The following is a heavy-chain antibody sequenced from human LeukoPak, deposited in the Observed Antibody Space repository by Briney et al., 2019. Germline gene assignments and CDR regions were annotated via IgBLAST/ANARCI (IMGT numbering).Heavy chain of an antibody. Sequence: HPGGSLRLSCAASGFTFDDYAMHWVRQAPGKGLEWVSLISWDGGSTYYADSVKGRFTISRDNSKNSLYLQMNSLRAEDTALYYCAKDSGGHFDYWGQGTLVTVSS. V-gene: IGHV3-43D*03. J-gene: IGHJ4*02. CDR3: AKDSGGHFDY. CDR2: ISWDGGST. D-gene: IGHD3-10*01. CDR1: GFTFDDYA.